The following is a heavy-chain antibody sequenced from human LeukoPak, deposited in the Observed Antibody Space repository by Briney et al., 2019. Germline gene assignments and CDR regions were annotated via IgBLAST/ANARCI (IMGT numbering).Heavy chain of an antibody. CDR1: GFTFSSYS. V-gene: IGHV3-21*01. CDR3: ASGDIVVVVAANRSNWFDP. J-gene: IGHJ5*02. CDR2: ISSSSSYI. Sequence: GGSLRLSRAASGFTFSSYSMNWVRQAPGKGLEWVSSISSSSSYIYYADSVKGRFTISRDNAKNSLYLQMNSLRAEDTAVYYCASGDIVVVVAANRSNWFDPWGQGTLVTVSS. D-gene: IGHD2-15*01.